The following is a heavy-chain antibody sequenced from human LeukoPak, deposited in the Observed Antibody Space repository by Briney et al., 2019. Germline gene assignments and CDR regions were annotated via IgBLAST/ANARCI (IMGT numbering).Heavy chain of an antibody. V-gene: IGHV2-5*02. Sequence: SCPTLWKTTQTLTVTCTFSGFSLSSSGLGVGWIRQPPGKALEWLAVIYWDDDKRYSPSLKSRLTITKDTSKNQVVLTMTNMDPVDTATYYCALSPDIAAAEIMSWFDSWGQATLVTVSS. D-gene: IGHD6-13*01. CDR1: GFSLSSSGLG. J-gene: IGHJ5*01. CDR2: IYWDDDK. CDR3: ALSPDIAAAEIMSWFDS.